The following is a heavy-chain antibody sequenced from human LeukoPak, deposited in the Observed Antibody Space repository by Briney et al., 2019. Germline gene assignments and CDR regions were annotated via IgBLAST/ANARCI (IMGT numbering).Heavy chain of an antibody. J-gene: IGHJ4*02. V-gene: IGHV1-3*04. CDR1: GYMFNLYA. CDR2: VNTGNGNT. Sequence: GASVKVSCKASGYMFNLYAMHWVRQAPGQRPEWMGWVNTGNGNTDSSQNLQGRVTITRDSSATTAYMEMSSLTPEDTAVYYCARGGGTDWYEGFFEYWGQGTLVTVSS. CDR3: ARGGGTDWYEGFFEY. D-gene: IGHD6-19*01.